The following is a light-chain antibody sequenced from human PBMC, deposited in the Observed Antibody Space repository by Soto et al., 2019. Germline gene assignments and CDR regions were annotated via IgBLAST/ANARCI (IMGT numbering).Light chain of an antibody. J-gene: IGKJ5*01. CDR1: QGISSY. Sequence: IHLTQSQAFLSALLGDRVPITCRAIQGISSYLAWYQQKPGKAPKLLIYAASTLQSGVPSRFSGSGSGTEFTLTISSLQPEDFATYYCQQLNSYPRSITFGQGTRLEIK. CDR2: AAS. V-gene: IGKV1-9*01. CDR3: QQLNSYPRSIT.